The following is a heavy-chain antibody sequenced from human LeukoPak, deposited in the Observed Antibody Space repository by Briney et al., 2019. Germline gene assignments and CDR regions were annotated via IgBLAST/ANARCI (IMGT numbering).Heavy chain of an antibody. Sequence: SETLSLTCTVSGGSISSYYWSWIRQPPGKGLEWIGYIYYSGSTNYNPSLKSRVTISIDTSKNQFSLKLSSVTAADTAVYYCARGANWGSPDYWGQGTLVTVSS. V-gene: IGHV4-59*01. CDR3: ARGANWGSPDY. D-gene: IGHD7-27*01. J-gene: IGHJ4*02. CDR1: GGSISSYY. CDR2: IYYSGST.